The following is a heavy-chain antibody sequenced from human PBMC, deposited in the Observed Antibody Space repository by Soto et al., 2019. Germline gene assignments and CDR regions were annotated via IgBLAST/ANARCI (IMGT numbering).Heavy chain of an antibody. CDR3: AKDDNDYYDYRHTYYYYGMDV. J-gene: IGHJ6*02. V-gene: IGHV3-30*18. CDR1: GFTFSSYG. CDR2: MSYDGSNK. Sequence: QVQLVESGGGVVQPGRSLRLSCAASGFTFSSYGMHWVRQAPGKGLEWVAVMSYDGSNKNYADSVKGRFTISRDNSKNTLYLQMNSLRAEDTAVYYCAKDDNDYYDYRHTYYYYGMDVWGQGTTVTVSS. D-gene: IGHD4-17*01.